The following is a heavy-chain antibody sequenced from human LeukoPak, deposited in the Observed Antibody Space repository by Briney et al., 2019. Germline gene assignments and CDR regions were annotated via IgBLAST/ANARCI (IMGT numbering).Heavy chain of an antibody. D-gene: IGHD2-2*02. CDR2: ITSSASTI. CDR1: GFTFSDYY. J-gene: IGHJ4*02. Sequence: TGGSLRLSCAASGFTFSDYYMSWIRQAPGKGLEWISYITSSASTIYYADSMNGPLTIYTDNAENSLYLQMNTLRAEDTAVYYCAREYCSSTSCYSYFDYWGQGTLVTVSS. V-gene: IGHV3-11*01. CDR3: AREYCSSTSCYSYFDY.